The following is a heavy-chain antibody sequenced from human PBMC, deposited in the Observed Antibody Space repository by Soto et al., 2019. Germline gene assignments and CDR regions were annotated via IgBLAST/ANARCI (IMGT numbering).Heavy chain of an antibody. Sequence: EMQLVESGGGLVQPVRSLRLSCVGSGFIAEDYAMHWVRQPPGKGLEWVSGISSNSETTNYADSVKGRFTISRDNAKNSLFLQMNSLRPEDTALYYCAKDMKWGGMTTIHYFDSWGQGTLVTVSS. J-gene: IGHJ4*02. V-gene: IGHV3-9*02. CDR1: GFIAEDYA. CDR2: ISSNSETT. CDR3: AKDMKWGGMTTIHYFDS. D-gene: IGHD4-17*01.